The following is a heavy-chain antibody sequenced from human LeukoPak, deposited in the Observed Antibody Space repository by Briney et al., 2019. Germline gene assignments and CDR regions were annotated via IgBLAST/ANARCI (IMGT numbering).Heavy chain of an antibody. CDR2: IIPIFGTA. CDR1: GGTFSSYA. D-gene: IGHD3-10*01. CDR3: ARDVTEYYYGSGGYQAH. V-gene: IGHV1-69*06. Sequence: HVASVKVSCKASGGTFSSYAISWVRQAPGQGLEWMGGIIPIFGTANYAQKFQGRVTITADKSTSTAYMELSSLRSEDTAVYYCARDVTEYYYGSGGYQAHWGQGTLVTVSS. J-gene: IGHJ4*02.